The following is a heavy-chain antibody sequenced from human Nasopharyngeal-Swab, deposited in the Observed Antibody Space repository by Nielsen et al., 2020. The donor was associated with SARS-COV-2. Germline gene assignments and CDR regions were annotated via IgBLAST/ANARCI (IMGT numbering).Heavy chain of an antibody. CDR3: ARDGGYCSGGSCYPMIDY. CDR2: IWYDGSNK. D-gene: IGHD2-15*01. J-gene: IGHJ4*02. V-gene: IGHV3-33*01. Sequence: WIRQPPGKGLEWVAVIWYDGSNKYYADSVKGRFTISRDNSKNTLYLQMNSLRAEDTAVYYCARDGGYCSGGSCYPMIDYWGQGTLVTVSS.